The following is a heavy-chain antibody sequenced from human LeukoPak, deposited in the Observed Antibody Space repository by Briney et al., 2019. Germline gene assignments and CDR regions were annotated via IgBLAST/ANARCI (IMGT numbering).Heavy chain of an antibody. D-gene: IGHD3-22*01. CDR1: GFTFSSYA. Sequence: GRSLRLSCAASGFTFSSYAMHWVRQAPGKGLEWVAVISYDGSNKYYADSVKGRFTISRDNSKNTLYLQMNSLRAEDTAVYYCAKAPSRDYYDSSGYQGIDYWGQGTLVTVSS. J-gene: IGHJ4*02. V-gene: IGHV3-30-3*01. CDR3: AKAPSRDYYDSSGYQGIDY. CDR2: ISYDGSNK.